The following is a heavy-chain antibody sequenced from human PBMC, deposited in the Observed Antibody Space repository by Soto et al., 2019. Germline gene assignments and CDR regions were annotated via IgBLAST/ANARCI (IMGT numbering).Heavy chain of an antibody. V-gene: IGHV4-59*08. CDR1: GGSINSYY. J-gene: IGHJ5*02. CDR2: IYYTGST. D-gene: IGHD3-10*01. CDR3: ARRGDWFDP. Sequence: SETLSLTCTVSGGSINSYYWSWIRQPPGKGLEWIGQIYYTGSTNYNPSLKGRITISVDTSKNQFSLKLSSVTAADTAVYYCARRGDWFDPWGQGTLVTVSS.